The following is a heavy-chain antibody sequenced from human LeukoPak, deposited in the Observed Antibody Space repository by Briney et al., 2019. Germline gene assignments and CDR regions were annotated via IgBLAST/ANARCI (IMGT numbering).Heavy chain of an antibody. V-gene: IGHV4-4*09. CDR1: GGSISSYY. Sequence: PSETLSLTCTVSGGSISSYYWSWIRQPPGKGLEWIGYIYTTGSTNYNPSLKSRVTISVDTSKNQFSLKLSSVTAADPAVYYCARQIFIAAAGTDWFDPWGQETLVSVSS. J-gene: IGHJ5*02. D-gene: IGHD6-13*01. CDR3: ARQIFIAAAGTDWFDP. CDR2: IYTTGST.